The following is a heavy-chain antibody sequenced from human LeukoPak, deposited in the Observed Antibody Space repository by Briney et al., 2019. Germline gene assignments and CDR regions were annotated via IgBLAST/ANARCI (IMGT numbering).Heavy chain of an antibody. V-gene: IGHV7-4-1*02. Sequence: ASVKVSCKASGYTFTSYAMNWVRQAPGQGLEWMGWININTGNPTYAQGFTGRFVFSLDTSVSTAYLQISSLKAEDTAVYYCARADIVVVPAATGFDPWGQGTLVTVSP. D-gene: IGHD2-2*01. J-gene: IGHJ5*02. CDR3: ARADIVVVPAATGFDP. CDR2: ININTGNP. CDR1: GYTFTSYA.